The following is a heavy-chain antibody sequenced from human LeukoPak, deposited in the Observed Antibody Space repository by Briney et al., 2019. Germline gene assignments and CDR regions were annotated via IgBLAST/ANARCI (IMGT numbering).Heavy chain of an antibody. CDR3: IRDFRSADL. CDR1: GFTFSSYA. CDR2: ISYDGSNK. Sequence: GGSLRLSCAASGFTFSSYAMHWVRQAPGKGLEWVAVISYDGSNKYYADSVKGRFTVSRDNAKNTVYLEMNSLSVEDTATYYCIRDFRSADLWGQGTLVTVTS. V-gene: IGHV3-30-3*01. J-gene: IGHJ5*02.